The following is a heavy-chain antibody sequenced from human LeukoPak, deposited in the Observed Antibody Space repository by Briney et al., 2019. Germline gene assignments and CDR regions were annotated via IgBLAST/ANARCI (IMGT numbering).Heavy chain of an antibody. V-gene: IGHV4-34*01. CDR2: INHSGST. D-gene: IGHD2-15*01. Sequence: SETLSLTCAVYGGSFSGYYWSWIRQPPGKGLEWIGEINHSGSTNYNPSLKSRVTISVDTSKNQFSLKLSSVTAADTAVYYRARGRYCSGGSCSGNWFDPWGQGTLVTVSS. CDR1: GGSFSGYY. J-gene: IGHJ5*02. CDR3: ARGRYCSGGSCSGNWFDP.